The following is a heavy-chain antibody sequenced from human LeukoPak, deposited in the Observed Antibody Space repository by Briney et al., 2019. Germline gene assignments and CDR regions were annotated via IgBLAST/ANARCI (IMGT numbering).Heavy chain of an antibody. CDR1: GFTFSDYY. J-gene: IGHJ5*02. D-gene: IGHD6-19*01. Sequence: GGSLRLSCAASGFTFSDYYMSWIRQAPGKGLEWVSYISSSGSTIYYADSVKGRFTISRDNSKNTLYLQMNSLRAEDTAVYYCAKLPSPYSSVFRFDPWGQGTLVTVSS. CDR3: AKLPSPYSSVFRFDP. V-gene: IGHV3-11*01. CDR2: ISSSGSTI.